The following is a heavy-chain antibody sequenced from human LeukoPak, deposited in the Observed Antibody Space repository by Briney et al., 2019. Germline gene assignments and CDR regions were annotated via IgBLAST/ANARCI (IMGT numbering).Heavy chain of an antibody. CDR3: ARGGITFGGVIESGFDY. CDR1: GDSISSGGYH. Sequence: SQTLSLTCTVSGDSISSGGYHWNWIRQRPGKGLEWIGYIYDSGSTYYSPSLKSRLTISVDTSKNQFSLRLNSVTAADTAVYYCARGGITFGGVIESGFDYWGQGTLVTVSS. CDR2: IYDSGST. J-gene: IGHJ4*02. V-gene: IGHV4-31*03. D-gene: IGHD3-16*02.